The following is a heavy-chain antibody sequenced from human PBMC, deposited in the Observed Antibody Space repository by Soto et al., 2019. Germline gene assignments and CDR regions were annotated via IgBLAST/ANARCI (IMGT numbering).Heavy chain of an antibody. D-gene: IGHD3-3*01. V-gene: IGHV3-43*01. CDR3: AKDSGIVPNYDRDYYYYHGMDA. Sequence: DVQLVESGGVVVQPGGSQRLSCAASGFTFDDYTMHWVRQAPGKGLEWVSLISCDGGSTYYADSVKGRFTISRDNSKNSLYLQMNSLRTEDTALYYCAKDSGIVPNYDRDYYYYHGMDAWGQGTTVTVSS. J-gene: IGHJ6*02. CDR2: ISCDGGST. CDR1: GFTFDDYT.